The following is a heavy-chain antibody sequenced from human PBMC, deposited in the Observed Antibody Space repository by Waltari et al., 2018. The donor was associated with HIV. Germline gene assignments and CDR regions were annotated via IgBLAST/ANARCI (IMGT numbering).Heavy chain of an antibody. Sequence: QDQLIQSVHEVKGLGGSTRDSCREARYTVMGIFNHWVRPAPGQGLEWMGDLNPRSGDTEYAQKFRGRVTLTGDTSVNTAYLDLKGLRFDDTATYFCHRPWDSDHWGSDLWGQGTLVIVS. J-gene: IGHJ4*01. CDR3: HRPWDSDHWGSDL. V-gene: IGHV1-2*02. CDR2: LNPRSGDT. CDR1: RYTVMGIF. D-gene: IGHD3-16*01.